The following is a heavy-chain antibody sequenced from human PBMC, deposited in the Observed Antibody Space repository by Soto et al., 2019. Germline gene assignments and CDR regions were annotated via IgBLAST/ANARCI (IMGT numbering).Heavy chain of an antibody. CDR2: ISAYNGTT. V-gene: IGHV1-18*01. CDR3: ARVSSSWYKDYFDY. J-gene: IGHJ4*02. CDR1: GYTFTSYG. D-gene: IGHD6-13*01. Sequence: ASVKVSCKASGYTFTSYGISWVRQAPGQGLEWMGWISAYNGTTNYAQRFQGRVTITADESTSTAYMELSSLRSEDTAVYYCARVSSSWYKDYFDYWGQGTLVTVSS.